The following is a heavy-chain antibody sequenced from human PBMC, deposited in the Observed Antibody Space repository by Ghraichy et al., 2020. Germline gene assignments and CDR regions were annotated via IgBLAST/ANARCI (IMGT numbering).Heavy chain of an antibody. CDR2: IYYSGST. Sequence: SETLSLTCTVSGGSVSRSGYYWSWIRQHPGKGLEWIGHIYYSGSTFYNPSLKGRLTISVDTSKNQFSLKLTSVTAADSAVYYCARLDYNDPAVDSWGRGTLVTVSS. CDR1: GGSVSRSGYY. J-gene: IGHJ4*02. D-gene: IGHD4-11*01. V-gene: IGHV4-31*03. CDR3: ARLDYNDPAVDS.